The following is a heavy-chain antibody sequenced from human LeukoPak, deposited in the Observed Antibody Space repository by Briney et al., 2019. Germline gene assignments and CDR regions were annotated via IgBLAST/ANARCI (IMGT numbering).Heavy chain of an antibody. CDR1: GFTFSSYG. D-gene: IGHD5-12*01. J-gene: IGHJ6*03. Sequence: GGSLRLSCAASGFTFSSYGMYWVRQAPGKGLEWVAFIRYDGSNKYYADSVKGRLTISRDNSKNTLYLQMKSLRAEDTAVYYCAKGGGYEAQYYYYYLDVWGKGTTVTISS. V-gene: IGHV3-30*02. CDR2: IRYDGSNK. CDR3: AKGGGYEAQYYYYYLDV.